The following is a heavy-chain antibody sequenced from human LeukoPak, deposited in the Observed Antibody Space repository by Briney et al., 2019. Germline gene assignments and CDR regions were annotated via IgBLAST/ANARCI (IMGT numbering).Heavy chain of an antibody. V-gene: IGHV3-23*01. J-gene: IGHJ4*02. CDR2: ISNGGGST. CDR1: GFTFSTYA. CDR3: AKDLGGMIRGVVMN. D-gene: IGHD3-10*01. Sequence: GGSLRLSCAAPGFTFSTYAMIWVRQAPGKGLEWVSVISNGGGSTQYADSVKGRFTISRDNSKNTVYLQMNSMRDEDTAVYYCAKDLGGMIRGVVMNWGQGTLVTVSS.